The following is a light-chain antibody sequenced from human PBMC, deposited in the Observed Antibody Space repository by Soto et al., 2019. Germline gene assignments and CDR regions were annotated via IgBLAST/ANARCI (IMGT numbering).Light chain of an antibody. CDR2: SNN. Sequence: QSVLTQPPSASGTPGQRVTISCSGSSSNIGSNTVNWYQQLPGTAPKLLIYSNNQRPSGVPDRFSGSKSGTSASLAISGLQSGEEADYYWEAGEDSLNGNGVFGGGTNLTVL. J-gene: IGLJ3*02. V-gene: IGLV1-44*01. CDR1: SSNIGSNT. CDR3: EAGEDSLNGNGV.